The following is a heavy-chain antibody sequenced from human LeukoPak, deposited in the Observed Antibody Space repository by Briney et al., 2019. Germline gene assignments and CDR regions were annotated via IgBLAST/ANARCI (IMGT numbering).Heavy chain of an antibody. D-gene: IGHD3-22*01. J-gene: IGHJ4*02. CDR1: GFTFSSYW. CDR3: ARGLLR. CDR2: IKQDGSEK. Sequence: GGSLRLSCAPSGFTFSSYWMSWVRQAPGKGLEWVANIKQDGSEKYYVDSVKGRFTISRDNAKNSLYPQMNGLRAEDTAVYYCARGLLRWGQGTLVTVSS. V-gene: IGHV3-7*01.